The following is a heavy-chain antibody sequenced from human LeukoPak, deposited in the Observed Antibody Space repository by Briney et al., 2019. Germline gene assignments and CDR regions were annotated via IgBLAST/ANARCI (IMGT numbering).Heavy chain of an antibody. J-gene: IGHJ4*02. CDR2: INPSGGST. CDR3: ARTPPYCTNGVCYFDY. D-gene: IGHD2-8*01. V-gene: IGHV1-46*01. CDR1: GYTFTSNY. Sequence: ASVKVSCKAFGYTFTSNYMHWVRQAPGQGPEWMGIINPSGGSTSYAQKFQGRVTMTRDMSTSTVYMELSSLRSEDTAVYYCARTPPYCTNGVCYFDYWGQGTLVTVSS.